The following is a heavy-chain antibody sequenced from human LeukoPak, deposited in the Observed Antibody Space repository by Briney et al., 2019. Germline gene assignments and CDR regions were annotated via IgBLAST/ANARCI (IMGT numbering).Heavy chain of an antibody. CDR1: GFTFSTYS. CDR3: VKDYSAIAAPANPLFDY. V-gene: IGHV3-48*02. CDR2: ISSSRTI. Sequence: TGGSLRLSCAASGFTFSTYSMNWVRQAPGKGLEWVSYISSSRTIYYGDSVKGRFTISRDNAKNSMYLQMNSLRDEDTAVYYCVKDYSAIAAPANPLFDYWGQGGLVTVSS. J-gene: IGHJ4*02. D-gene: IGHD6-13*01.